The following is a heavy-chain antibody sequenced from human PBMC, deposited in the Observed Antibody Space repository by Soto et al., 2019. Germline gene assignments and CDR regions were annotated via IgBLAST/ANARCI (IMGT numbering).Heavy chain of an antibody. CDR1: GFTFSSYA. J-gene: IGHJ4*02. V-gene: IGHV3-30-3*01. CDR3: ARDPLPPFEPGQRIDY. CDR2: ISYDGSNK. Sequence: GRSLRLSCAASGFTFSSYAMHWDRQAPGKGLEWVAVISYDGSNKYYADSVKGRFTISRDNSKNTLYLQMNSLRAEDTAVYYCARDPLPPFEPGQRIDYWGQGT.